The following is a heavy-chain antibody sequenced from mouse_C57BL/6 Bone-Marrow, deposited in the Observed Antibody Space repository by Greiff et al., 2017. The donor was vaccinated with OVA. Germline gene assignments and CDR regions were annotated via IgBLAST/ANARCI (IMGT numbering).Heavy chain of an antibody. CDR2: IDPSDSYT. V-gene: IGHV1-69*01. D-gene: IGHD1-1*01. Sequence: QVHVKQPGAELVMPGASVKLSCKASGYTFTSYWMHWVKQRPGQGLEWIGEIDPSDSYTNYNQKFKGKSTLTVDESSSTAYMQLSSLTAEDAAVYYCARSGALLLRPCDYWGQGTTLTVSS. CDR1: GYTFTSYW. CDR3: ARSGALLLRPCDY. J-gene: IGHJ2*01.